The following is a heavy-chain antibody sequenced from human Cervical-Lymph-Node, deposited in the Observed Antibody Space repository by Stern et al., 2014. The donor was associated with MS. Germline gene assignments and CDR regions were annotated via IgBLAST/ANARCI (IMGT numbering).Heavy chain of an antibody. V-gene: IGHV5-51*01. D-gene: IGHD1-14*01. CDR1: GFKFSIYW. CDR3: ARQTTAWASDV. J-gene: IGHJ4*02. Sequence: EVQLVESGAELIRPGGSLKISCKGSGFKFSIYWIAWVRQMPGKGLEWMGIIYPGGAETRYSPSFQGQGTISGEKSTSTAYMHWRSLNASATAVYFCARQTTAWASDVWGQGTLVTVSS. CDR2: IYPGGAET.